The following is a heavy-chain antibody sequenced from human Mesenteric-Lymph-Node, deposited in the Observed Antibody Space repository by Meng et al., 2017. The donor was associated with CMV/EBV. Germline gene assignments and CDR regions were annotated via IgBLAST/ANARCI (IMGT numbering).Heavy chain of an antibody. CDR2: ISYDGSNK. CDR3: ARDRHYYDSSGYYYLFDY. D-gene: IGHD3-22*01. J-gene: IGHJ4*02. CDR1: GFTFSRYV. V-gene: IGHV3-30*04. Sequence: GESLKISCAASGFTFSRYVMDWVRQAPGKGLEWVAVISYDGSNKYYADSVKGRFTISRDNSKNTLYLQMNSLRAEDTAVYYCARDRHYYDSSGYYYLFDYWGQGTLVTVSS.